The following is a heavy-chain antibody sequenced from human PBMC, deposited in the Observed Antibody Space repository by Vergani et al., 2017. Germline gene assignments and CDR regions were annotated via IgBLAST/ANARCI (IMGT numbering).Heavy chain of an antibody. CDR2: IGTAGDT. Sequence: EVQLLESGGDLVQPGGSLRLSCAASGFTFSSYDMHWVRQATGKGLEWVSAIGTAGDTYYPGSVKGRFTISRENAKNSLYLQMNSLRVEDTAVYYCAKDRDFLVSGSGWYAFDYWGQGILVTVSS. CDR3: AKDRDFLVSGSGWYAFDY. D-gene: IGHD6-19*01. V-gene: IGHV3-13*01. CDR1: GFTFSSYD. J-gene: IGHJ4*02.